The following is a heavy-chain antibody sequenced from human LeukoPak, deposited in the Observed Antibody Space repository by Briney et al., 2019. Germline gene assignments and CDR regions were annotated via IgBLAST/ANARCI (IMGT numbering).Heavy chain of an antibody. CDR2: INPSGST. J-gene: IGHJ6*03. Sequence: SETLSLTCAFYGGSFSGYHWTWIRQSPEKGLEWIGDINPSGSTYYNPSLKSRLTISVDTSKNQCSLKLWSVTAAEPAVYYCARGRHDITMIVVVMTSVSYYLDVWGKGTTVTVS. V-gene: IGHV4-34*01. CDR1: GGSFSGYH. CDR3: ARGRHDITMIVVVMTSVSYYLDV. D-gene: IGHD3-22*01.